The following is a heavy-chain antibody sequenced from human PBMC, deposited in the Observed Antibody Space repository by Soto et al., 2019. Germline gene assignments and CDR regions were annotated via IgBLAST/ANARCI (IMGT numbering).Heavy chain of an antibody. CDR2: IYWDDDK. J-gene: IGHJ1*01. CDR3: AHSTVTISYFPH. V-gene: IGHV2-5*02. D-gene: IGHD4-17*01. Sequence: SGPKPGKPTPTRTLTQTLSGFSIRSCGGGGGWIPQPPGKALEWLALIYWDDDKRYSPSLKSRLTITKDTSKNQVVLTMTNMDPVDTATYYCAHSTVTISYFPHWGQGTLVTVSS. CDR1: GFSIRSCGGG.